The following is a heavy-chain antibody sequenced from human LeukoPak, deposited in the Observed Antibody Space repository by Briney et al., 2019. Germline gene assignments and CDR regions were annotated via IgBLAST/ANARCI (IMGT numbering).Heavy chain of an antibody. CDR1: GYTFTGYY. Sequence: ASVKVSCKASGYTFTGYYMHWVRQAPGQGLERMGWINPNSGGTNYAQKCQGRVTMTRDTSISTAYMELSRLRSADTAVYYCARSGGNNYDFWRGPRPNQYYFDYWGQGTLVTVSS. D-gene: IGHD3-3*01. CDR2: INPNSGGT. V-gene: IGHV1-2*02. CDR3: ARSGGNNYDFWRGPRPNQYYFDY. J-gene: IGHJ4*02.